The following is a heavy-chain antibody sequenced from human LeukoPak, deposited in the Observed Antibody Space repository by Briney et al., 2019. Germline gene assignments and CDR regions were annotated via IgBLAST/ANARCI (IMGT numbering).Heavy chain of an antibody. CDR2: IYSDGST. CDR1: GFTVSSNY. J-gene: IGHJ4*02. D-gene: IGHD3-22*01. V-gene: IGHV3-66*01. CDR3: ATDYYDSSGYYYAPH. Sequence: GGSLRLSCAASGFTVSSNYMSWVRQAPGKGLEWVSVIYSDGSTYYADSVKGRFTISRDNPKNTLYLQMNSLRAEDTAVYYCATDYYDSSGYYYAPHWGQGTLVTVSS.